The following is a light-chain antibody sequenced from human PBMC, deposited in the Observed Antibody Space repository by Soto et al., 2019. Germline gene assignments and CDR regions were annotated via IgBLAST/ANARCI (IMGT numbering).Light chain of an antibody. CDR1: NSNIGTGFH. Sequence: QSVLTQPPSVSGAPGQRVTISGTGTNSNIGTGFHVNWYQQLPGTAPRLLIYADNTRPSGVPDRFSGSKSDTSASLAITGLQSEDEADYYCQSYDSRVIGMVFGGGTTLTVL. V-gene: IGLV1-40*01. CDR3: QSYDSRVIGMV. J-gene: IGLJ2*01. CDR2: ADN.